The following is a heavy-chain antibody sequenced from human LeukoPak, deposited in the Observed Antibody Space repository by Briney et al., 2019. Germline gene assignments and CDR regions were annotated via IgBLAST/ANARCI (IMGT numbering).Heavy chain of an antibody. CDR2: VNHSGST. J-gene: IGHJ4*02. Sequence: SETLSLTCAVYGGSFSGYYWSWIRQPPGKGLEWIGEVNHSGSTNYNPSLKSRVTISVDTSKNQFSLKLSSVTAADTAVYYCARGRYCSSTSCCLDYWGQGTLVTVSS. D-gene: IGHD2-2*01. CDR3: ARGRYCSSTSCCLDY. CDR1: GGSFSGYY. V-gene: IGHV4-34*01.